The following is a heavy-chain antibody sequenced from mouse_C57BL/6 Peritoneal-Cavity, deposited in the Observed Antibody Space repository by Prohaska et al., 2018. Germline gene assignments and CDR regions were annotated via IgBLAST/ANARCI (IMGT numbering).Heavy chain of an antibody. J-gene: IGHJ2*01. CDR3: ERSDITTVVADY. D-gene: IGHD1-1*01. CDR1: GYTFTSYT. CDR2: INPRSGYT. V-gene: IGHV1-4*01. Sequence: MSCKASGYTFTSYTMHWVKQRPGQGLEVIVYINPRSGYTKSNQKFKDKATLTAVKSASTAYMQLSSRTSEDSAVYYCERSDITTVVADYWGQGTTLTVAS.